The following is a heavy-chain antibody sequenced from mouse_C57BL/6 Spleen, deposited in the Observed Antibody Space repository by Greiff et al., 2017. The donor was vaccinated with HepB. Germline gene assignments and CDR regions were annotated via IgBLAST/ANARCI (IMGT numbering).Heavy chain of an antibody. D-gene: IGHD2-5*01. V-gene: IGHV2-6-1*01. CDR1: GFSFTSYG. Sequence: QVQLKESGPGLVAPSQCLSITCTVSGFSFTSYGVHWVRQPPGKGLEWLVVIWSDGSTTYNSALKSRLSISKDNSKSQVFLKMNSLQTDDTAMYYCARQGAYYSNAMDYWGQGTSVTVSS. CDR3: ARQGAYYSNAMDY. J-gene: IGHJ4*01. CDR2: IWSDGST.